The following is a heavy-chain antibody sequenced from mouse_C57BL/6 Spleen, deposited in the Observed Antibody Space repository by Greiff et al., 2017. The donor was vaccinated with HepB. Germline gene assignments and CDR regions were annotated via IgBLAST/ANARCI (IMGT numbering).Heavy chain of an antibody. J-gene: IGHJ2*01. CDR3: ARLAYGNYYFDY. CDR2: ISSGGSYT. Sequence: EVQLVESGGDLVKPGGSLKLSCAASGFTFSSYGMSWVRQTPDKRLEWVATISSGGSYTYYPDSVKVRFTISRDNAKNTLYLQMSSLKSEDTAMYYCARLAYGNYYFDYWGQGTTLTVSS. CDR1: GFTFSSYG. D-gene: IGHD2-1*01. V-gene: IGHV5-6*01.